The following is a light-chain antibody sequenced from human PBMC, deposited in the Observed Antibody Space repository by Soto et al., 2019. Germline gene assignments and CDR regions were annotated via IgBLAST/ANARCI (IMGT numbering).Light chain of an antibody. Sequence: EIVMTQSPATLSVSPGERATLSCRASQSVSSNLAWYQQKRGQAPRLLIYDASTRATGIPARFSGSGSGTEFTLTISSLQSEDFAVYYCQQYNNRPRTFGQGTKVEIK. CDR1: QSVSSN. V-gene: IGKV3-15*01. CDR3: QQYNNRPRT. CDR2: DAS. J-gene: IGKJ1*01.